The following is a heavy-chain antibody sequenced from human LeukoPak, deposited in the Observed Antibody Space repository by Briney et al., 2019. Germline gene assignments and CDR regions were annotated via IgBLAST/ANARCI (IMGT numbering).Heavy chain of an antibody. J-gene: IGHJ3*02. Sequence: PGGSLRLSCAASGFTFSSYEMNWVRQAPGKGLECLSYISGSGTDINYADSVRGRFTISRDNAKNLLYLQMNDLRVEDTAVYYCARGELRYFDWSPTVDAFDIWGQGTMVTVSS. V-gene: IGHV3-48*03. D-gene: IGHD3-9*01. CDR2: ISGSGTDI. CDR3: ARGELRYFDWSPTVDAFDI. CDR1: GFTFSSYE.